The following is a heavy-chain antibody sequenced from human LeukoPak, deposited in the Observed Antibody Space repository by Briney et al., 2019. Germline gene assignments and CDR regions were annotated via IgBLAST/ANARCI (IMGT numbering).Heavy chain of an antibody. Sequence: GRSLRLSCAPSGFILSDYYMDWVRQAPGKGLEWVGRSRNKAHSYTTEYAASVKGRFSISRDDSRNLLYLQMNSLNTEDTAVYYCATNADDSSGYYPYYFDYWGQGTLVTVSS. CDR2: SRNKAHSYTT. J-gene: IGHJ4*02. CDR3: ATNADDSSGYYPYYFDY. D-gene: IGHD3-22*01. CDR1: GFILSDYY. V-gene: IGHV3-72*01.